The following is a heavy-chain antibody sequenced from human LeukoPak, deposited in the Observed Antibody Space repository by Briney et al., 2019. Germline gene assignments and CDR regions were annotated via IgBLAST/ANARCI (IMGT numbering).Heavy chain of an antibody. D-gene: IGHD4-11*01. CDR1: GYSFTGYY. CDR3: ARHRNLAFDYTIS. V-gene: IGHV1-2*06. Sequence: ASVKVSCKTSGYSFTGYYIHWVRQAPGRGLEWMGRINPASGGTDYAQQFQGRVIMTRDTSISTAYMELSSLRSDDTALYFCARHRNLAFDYTISWAQGTLVTVSS. J-gene: IGHJ4*02. CDR2: INPASGGT.